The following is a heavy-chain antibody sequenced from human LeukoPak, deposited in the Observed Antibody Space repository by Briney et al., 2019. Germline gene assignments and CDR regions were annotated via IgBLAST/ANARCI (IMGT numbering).Heavy chain of an antibody. Sequence: SVKVSCKASGGTFTSYAISWVRQAPGQGLEWMGGTIPIFGTANYAQKFQGRVTITADESTSTAYMELSSLRSEDTAVYYCARDRALTENWFDPWGQGTLVTVSS. CDR2: TIPIFGTA. V-gene: IGHV1-69*13. J-gene: IGHJ5*02. CDR3: ARDRALTENWFDP. CDR1: GGTFTSYA.